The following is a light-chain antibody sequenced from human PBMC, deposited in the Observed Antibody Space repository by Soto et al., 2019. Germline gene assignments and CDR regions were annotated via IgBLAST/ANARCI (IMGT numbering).Light chain of an antibody. V-gene: IGKV1-5*01. CDR1: QSISSW. CDR3: QQYNSYSIT. Sequence: DIQMTQSPSTLSASVGDRVTITCRASQSISSWLAWYQQKPGKAPKLLIYDASSLESGVPSRFSGSGSGTEFNLTISSLQPDDFATYYCQQYNSYSITFGQGTRLESK. CDR2: DAS. J-gene: IGKJ5*01.